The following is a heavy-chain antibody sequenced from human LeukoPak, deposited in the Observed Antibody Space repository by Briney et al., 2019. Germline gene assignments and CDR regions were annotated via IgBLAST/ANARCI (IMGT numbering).Heavy chain of an antibody. J-gene: IGHJ4*02. CDR2: IYYSGST. CDR3: ASLTTVTQGYFDS. V-gene: IGHV4-59*08. Sequence: PSETLSLTCTVPGGSISSYYWSWIRQPPGKGLEWIGYIYYSGSTNYNPSLKSRLTISVDASKNQFSLKLSSVTATDTAVYYCASLTTVTQGYFDSWGQGTLVTVSS. CDR1: GGSISSYY. D-gene: IGHD4-17*01.